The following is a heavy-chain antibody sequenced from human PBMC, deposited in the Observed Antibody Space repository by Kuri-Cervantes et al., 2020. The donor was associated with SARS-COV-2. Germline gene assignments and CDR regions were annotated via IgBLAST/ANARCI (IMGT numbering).Heavy chain of an antibody. Sequence: ATLKDSCKPSGYTFTSYYMHWVRQAPGQGLEWMGIINPSGGSTSYAQKFQGRVTMTRDTSTSTVYMELGSLRSEDTAVYYCARSAVVTAIDAFDIWGQGTMVTVSS. CDR3: ARSAVVTAIDAFDI. D-gene: IGHD2-21*02. V-gene: IGHV1-46*01. J-gene: IGHJ3*02. CDR2: INPSGGST. CDR1: GYTFTSYY.